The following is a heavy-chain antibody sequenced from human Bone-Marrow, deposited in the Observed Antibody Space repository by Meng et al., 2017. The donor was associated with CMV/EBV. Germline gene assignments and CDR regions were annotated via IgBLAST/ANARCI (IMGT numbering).Heavy chain of an antibody. Sequence: SVKVSCKASRYTFNVFYMHWVRQAPGQGLEWMGGIIPILGIANYAQKFQGRVTITADKSTSTAYMELSSLRSEDTAVYYCARESGGWSSSGWYTLRYFDLWGRGTLVTVSS. CDR2: IIPILGIA. CDR1: RYTFNVFY. D-gene: IGHD6-19*01. CDR3: ARESGGWSSSGWYTLRYFDL. V-gene: IGHV1-69*10. J-gene: IGHJ2*01.